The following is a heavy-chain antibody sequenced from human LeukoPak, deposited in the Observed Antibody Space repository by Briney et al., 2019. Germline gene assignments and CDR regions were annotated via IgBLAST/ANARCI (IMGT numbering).Heavy chain of an antibody. Sequence: ASVKVPCKASGYTFTSYDINWVRQATGQGLEWMGWMNPNSGNTGYAQKFQGRVTMTRNTSISTAYMELSSLRSEDTAVYYCARMRDCSGGSCYSGVLDAFDIWGQGTMVTVSS. CDR3: ARMRDCSGGSCYSGVLDAFDI. V-gene: IGHV1-8*01. J-gene: IGHJ3*02. D-gene: IGHD2-15*01. CDR2: MNPNSGNT. CDR1: GYTFTSYD.